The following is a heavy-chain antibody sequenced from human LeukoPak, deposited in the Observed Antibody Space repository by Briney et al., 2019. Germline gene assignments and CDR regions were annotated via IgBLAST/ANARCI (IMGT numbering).Heavy chain of an antibody. CDR3: AIGYCRGGSCDDEPGDAFDI. D-gene: IGHD2-15*01. Sequence: ASVKVSCKASGYTFTGYYMHWVRQAPGQGLEWMGIIYPSGGSTTYAQKFQGRVTMTRDMSTSTVYMELSSLRSEDTAVYYCAIGYCRGGSCDDEPGDAFDIWGQGTMVAVSS. CDR2: IYPSGGST. V-gene: IGHV1-46*01. CDR1: GYTFTGYY. J-gene: IGHJ3*02.